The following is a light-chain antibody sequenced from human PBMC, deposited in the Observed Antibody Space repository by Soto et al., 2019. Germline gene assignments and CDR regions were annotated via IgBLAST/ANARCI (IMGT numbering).Light chain of an antibody. CDR2: DVN. J-gene: IGLJ1*01. V-gene: IGLV2-11*01. CDR3: CSFSGTSTLYV. Sequence: QSALTQPRSVSGSPGQSVTISCTGSSSDVGGYNYVSWYQQHPGEAPKLMICDVNERPSSGVPDRFSGSKSGNTASLTISGLQAEDEAEYYCCSFSGTSTLYVFGSGTKVTVL. CDR1: SSDVGGYNY.